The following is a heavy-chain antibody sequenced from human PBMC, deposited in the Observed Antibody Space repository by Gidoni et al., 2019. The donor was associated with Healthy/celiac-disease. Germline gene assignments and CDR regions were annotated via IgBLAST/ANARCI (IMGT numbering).Heavy chain of an antibody. Sequence: EVQLVQSGAEVKKPGESLKISCKGSGYSFTSYWIGWVRQMPGKGLEWMGIIYPGDSDTRYSPSFQGQVTISADKSISTAYLQWSSLKASDTAMYYCARHPALQLVGYGMDVWGQGTTVTVSS. V-gene: IGHV5-51*01. D-gene: IGHD6-13*01. CDR2: IYPGDSDT. J-gene: IGHJ6*02. CDR1: GYSFTSYW. CDR3: ARHPALQLVGYGMDV.